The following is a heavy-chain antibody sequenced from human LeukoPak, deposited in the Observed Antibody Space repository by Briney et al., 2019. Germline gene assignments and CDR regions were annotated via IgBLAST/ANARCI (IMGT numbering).Heavy chain of an antibody. CDR1: GFTFTHYG. CDR2: ISAYNGDT. Sequence: ASVKVSCKASGFTFTHYGISWVRQAPGQGLEWMGWISAYNGDTKYAQKFQGRVTMTTDTPTTTAYMELRSLRSDDTAVYYCTRALYLRWYQFDYWGQGTLVTVSS. J-gene: IGHJ4*02. CDR3: TRALYLRWYQFDY. D-gene: IGHD4-23*01. V-gene: IGHV1-18*01.